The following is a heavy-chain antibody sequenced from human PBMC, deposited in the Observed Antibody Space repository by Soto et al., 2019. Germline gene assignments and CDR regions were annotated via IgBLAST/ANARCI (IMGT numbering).Heavy chain of an antibody. CDR2: IYYSGST. CDR1: GGSISSYY. D-gene: IGHD3-9*01. V-gene: IGHV4-59*01. Sequence: LSLTCTVSGGSISSYYWSWIRQPPGKGLEWIGYIYYSGSTNYNPSLKSRVTISVDTSKNQFSLKLSSVTAADTAVYYCARANYDILTGPKYDYWGQGTLVTVSS. CDR3: ARANYDILTGPKYDY. J-gene: IGHJ4*02.